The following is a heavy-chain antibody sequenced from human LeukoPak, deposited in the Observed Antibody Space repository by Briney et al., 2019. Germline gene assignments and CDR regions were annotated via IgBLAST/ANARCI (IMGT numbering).Heavy chain of an antibody. D-gene: IGHD4-23*01. J-gene: IGHJ3*02. Sequence: GSLRLSRAASGFILSRLWTNWVTQAPGKGVEWSGEINHSESTNYDPSLKSRVTRSLDTCKNQCSLKLSSVTAADRAVYYCARSDPPWGDYGGNSGQAFDIWGQGTMVTVSS. CDR3: ARSDPPWGDYGGNSGQAFDI. CDR2: INHSEST. V-gene: IGHV4-4*02. CDR1: GFILSRLW.